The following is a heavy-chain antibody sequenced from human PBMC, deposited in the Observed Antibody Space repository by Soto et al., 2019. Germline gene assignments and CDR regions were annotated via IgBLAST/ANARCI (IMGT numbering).Heavy chain of an antibody. J-gene: IGHJ6*02. D-gene: IGHD3-3*01. Sequence: GGSLRLSCAASGFTFSSYEMNWVRQAPGQGLEWVSYISDSGGTVYYADSVKGRFTVSRDNAQNSVYLQMNSLRTEDTAVYYCARDLLDYDFWSGYSAYFYYGMDVWGPGTTVTVSS. CDR2: ISDSGGTV. CDR3: ARDLLDYDFWSGYSAYFYYGMDV. V-gene: IGHV3-48*03. CDR1: GFTFSSYE.